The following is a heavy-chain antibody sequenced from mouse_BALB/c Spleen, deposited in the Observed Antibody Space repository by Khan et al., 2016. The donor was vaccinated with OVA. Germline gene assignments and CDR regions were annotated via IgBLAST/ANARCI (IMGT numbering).Heavy chain of an antibody. Sequence: EVELVESGGDLVKPGGSLKLSCAASGFTFSSYSMSWVRQTPDKRLEWVASISSGGDYTYYPDSVTGRFTISRDNAKNTLYLQMSDLKSEDTAMYYCADHLTGSCAYWGQGTLGTVSA. CDR2: ISSGGDYT. CDR1: GFTFSSYS. D-gene: IGHD4-1*01. J-gene: IGHJ3*01. CDR3: ADHLTGSCAY. V-gene: IGHV5-6*01.